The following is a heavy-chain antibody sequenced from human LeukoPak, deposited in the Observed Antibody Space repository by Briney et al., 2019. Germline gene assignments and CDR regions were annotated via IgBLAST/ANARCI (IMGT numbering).Heavy chain of an antibody. Sequence: PGGSLRLSCAASGSTFSSYAMSWVRQAPGKGLEWVSAISGSGGSTYYADSVKGRFTISRDNSKNTLYLQMNSLRAEDTAVYYCAGLLRYFDRSNWFDPWGQGTLVTVSS. J-gene: IGHJ5*02. CDR1: GSTFSSYA. CDR3: AGLLRYFDRSNWFDP. V-gene: IGHV3-23*01. CDR2: ISGSGGST. D-gene: IGHD3-9*01.